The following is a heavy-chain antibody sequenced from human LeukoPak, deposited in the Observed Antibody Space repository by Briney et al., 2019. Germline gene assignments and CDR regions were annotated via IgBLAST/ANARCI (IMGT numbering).Heavy chain of an antibody. J-gene: IGHJ6*02. CDR3: ARSLSYYYYGMDV. CDR2: INHSGST. V-gene: IGHV4-34*01. Sequence: PSETLSLTCAVYGGSFSGYYWSWIRQPPGKGPEWIGEINHSGSTNYNPSLKSRVTISVDTSKNQFSLKLSSVTAADTAVYYCARSLSYYYYGMDVWGQGTTVTVSS. D-gene: IGHD2/OR15-2a*01. CDR1: GGSFSGYY.